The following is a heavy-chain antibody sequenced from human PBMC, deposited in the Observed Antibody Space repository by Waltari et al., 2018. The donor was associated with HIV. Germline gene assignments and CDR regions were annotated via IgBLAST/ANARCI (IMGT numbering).Heavy chain of an antibody. CDR3: VKEHQYSHSWYSYYGMDV. V-gene: IGHV3-23*01. Sequence: EVQVLESGGALVQPGGSLRTSCAASGFTFSNYGMRWVRQAPGKGLEWVSTISGSGGSTYYADSVKGRFTVSRDNSKNTLYLQMNSLRAEDTAVYFCVKEHQYSHSWYSYYGMDVWGQGTTVTVSS. J-gene: IGHJ6*02. D-gene: IGHD6-13*01. CDR2: ISGSGGST. CDR1: GFTFSNYG.